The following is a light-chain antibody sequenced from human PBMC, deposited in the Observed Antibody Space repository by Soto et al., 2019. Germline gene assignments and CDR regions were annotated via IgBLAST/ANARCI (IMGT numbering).Light chain of an antibody. J-gene: IGKJ1*01. Sequence: DIQMTQSPSSLSASVGDRVTITCRASQGISDFLAWYQQKPGKVPELLIYGASTLQSGVPSRFSGSGSGTDFTLTISSLQPEDVATYYCQKYNRAPPTFGQGTKVEI. CDR2: GAS. CDR3: QKYNRAPPT. V-gene: IGKV1-27*01. CDR1: QGISDF.